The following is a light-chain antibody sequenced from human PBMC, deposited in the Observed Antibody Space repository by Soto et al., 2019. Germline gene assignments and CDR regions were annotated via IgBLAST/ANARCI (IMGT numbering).Light chain of an antibody. Sequence: QSALTQPASVSGSPGQSITISCTGSSSDVGGNKYVSWYQQYPDKAPKLMICDVSNRPSGVSNRFSGSKSGNTASLTISGLQAEDEADYYCSAFTGTTYVFGTGTKLTVL. J-gene: IGLJ1*01. CDR3: SAFTGTTYV. CDR1: SSDVGGNKY. V-gene: IGLV2-14*01. CDR2: DVS.